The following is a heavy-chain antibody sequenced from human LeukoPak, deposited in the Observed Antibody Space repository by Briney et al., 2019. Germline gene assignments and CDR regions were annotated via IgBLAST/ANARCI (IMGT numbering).Heavy chain of an antibody. J-gene: IGHJ4*02. D-gene: IGHD3-16*01. V-gene: IGHV4-34*01. Sequence: SETLSLTCAVYGGSFSGYYWSWIRQPPGKGLEWIGEINHSGSTNYNPSLKSRVTISVDTSKNQFFLKVTSVTAADTAVYYCASRGLDYWGQGTLVTVSS. CDR1: GGSFSGYY. CDR3: ASRGLDY. CDR2: INHSGST.